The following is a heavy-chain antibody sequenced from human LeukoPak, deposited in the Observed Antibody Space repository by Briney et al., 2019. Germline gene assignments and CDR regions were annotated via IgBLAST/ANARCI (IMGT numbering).Heavy chain of an antibody. CDR3: ARDPVLRLLEWSVG. CDR1: GGTFSSYA. D-gene: IGHD3-3*01. V-gene: IGHV1-69*13. CDR2: IIPIFGTA. J-gene: IGHJ4*02. Sequence: ASVKVSCKDSGGTFSSYAISWVRQAPGRGLEWMGGIIPIFGTANYAQKFQGRVTITADESTSTAYMELSSLRSEDTAVYYCARDPVLRLLEWSVGWGQGTLVTVSS.